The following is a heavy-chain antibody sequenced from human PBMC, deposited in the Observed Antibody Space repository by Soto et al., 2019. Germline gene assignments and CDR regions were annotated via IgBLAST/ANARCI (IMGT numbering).Heavy chain of an antibody. D-gene: IGHD3-3*01. CDR2: IYYSGST. J-gene: IGHJ4*02. CDR3: ARVDGFWSGYPNFDY. V-gene: IGHV4-59*01. Sequence: SETLSLTCTVSGGSISSYYWSWIRQPPGKGLEWIGYIYYSGSTNYNPSLKSRVTISVDTSKNQFSLKLSSVTAADTAVYYCARVDGFWSGYPNFDYWGQGTLVTVSS. CDR1: GGSISSYY.